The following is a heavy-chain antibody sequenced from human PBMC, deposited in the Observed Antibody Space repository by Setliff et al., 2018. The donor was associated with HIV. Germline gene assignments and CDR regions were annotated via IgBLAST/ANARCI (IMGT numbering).Heavy chain of an antibody. Sequence: ASVKVSCKASGYTFTGYYMHWVRQAPGKGLEWMGGFDPEDGETIYAQKFQGRVTMTEDTSTDTAYMELSSLRSEDTAVYYCATDKHYYGSGSYYALDYWGQGTLVTVSS. CDR2: FDPEDGET. V-gene: IGHV1-24*01. J-gene: IGHJ4*02. CDR3: ATDKHYYGSGSYYALDY. CDR1: GYTFTGYY. D-gene: IGHD3-10*01.